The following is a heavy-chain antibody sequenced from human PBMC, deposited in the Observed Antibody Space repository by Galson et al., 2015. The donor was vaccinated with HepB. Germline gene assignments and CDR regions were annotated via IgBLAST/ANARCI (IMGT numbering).Heavy chain of an antibody. D-gene: IGHD3-10*01. J-gene: IGHJ2*01. Sequence: SPRLSCAASGFTFSPYAVHWVRQAPGKGLEWVGIISYDGSHQYYVDSVKGRFTISQDNSKNTLYLQMHSLRGTDTAVYYCARDSGWYFDLWGRGTLVTVSS. CDR1: GFTFSPYA. CDR2: ISYDGSHQ. V-gene: IGHV3-30*03. CDR3: ARDSGWYFDL.